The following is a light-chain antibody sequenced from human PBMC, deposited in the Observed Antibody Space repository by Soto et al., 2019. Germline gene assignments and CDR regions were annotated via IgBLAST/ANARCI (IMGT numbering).Light chain of an antibody. J-gene: IGKJ1*01. Sequence: AIRMTQSPSSFSASTGDRVTITCRASQGISSYLAWYQQKPGKAPKLLIYAASTLQSGVPSRFSGSGSGTDFTLTISCLQSEDFATYYCQQYYPSPPRTFGQGTKVEIK. CDR1: QGISSY. CDR2: AAS. CDR3: QQYYPSPPRT. V-gene: IGKV1-8*01.